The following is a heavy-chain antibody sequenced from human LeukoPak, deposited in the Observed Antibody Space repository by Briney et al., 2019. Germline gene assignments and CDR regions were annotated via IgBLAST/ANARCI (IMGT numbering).Heavy chain of an antibody. Sequence: GGSLKLSCAASGFTFSDSAMHWVRQASGKGLEWVGRIRNRANNYMTAYAASVEGRFTISRDDLQNTAYLQMNSLKTEDTAMYYCTRLKGDSAEDNFDFWGQGTLVTVSS. CDR2: IRNRANNYMT. CDR1: GFTFSDSA. CDR3: TRLKGDSAEDNFDF. D-gene: IGHD2-15*01. J-gene: IGHJ4*02. V-gene: IGHV3-73*01.